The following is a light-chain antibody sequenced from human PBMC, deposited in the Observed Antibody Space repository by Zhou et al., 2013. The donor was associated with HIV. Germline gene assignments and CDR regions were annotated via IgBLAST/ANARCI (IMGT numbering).Light chain of an antibody. Sequence: DIQMTQSPSSLSASVGDRVSLPCRASQNINTFLNWYQQKPGEAPKLLIYAASSLKSGVPPRFSGSGSGTDFTLSISSVQLEDFAIYTCQQTYTTPWTFGLGTRVEI. J-gene: IGKJ1*01. CDR1: QNINTF. CDR3: QQTYTTPWT. V-gene: IGKV1-39*01. CDR2: AAS.